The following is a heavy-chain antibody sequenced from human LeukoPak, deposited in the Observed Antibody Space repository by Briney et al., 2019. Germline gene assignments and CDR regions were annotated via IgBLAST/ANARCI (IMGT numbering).Heavy chain of an antibody. J-gene: IGHJ6*03. V-gene: IGHV4-34*01. CDR1: GGSFSGYY. D-gene: IGHD2-15*01. CDR3: ARGPNHQRRSTYCSGGSCRNYYYYYMDV. CDR2: ITHSGST. Sequence: SETLSLTCAVYGGSFSGYYWSWIRQPPGKWLEWIGEITHSGSTNYNPSLKSRVTISVDTSKNQFSLKLSSVTAADTAVYYCARGPNHQRRSTYCSGGSCRNYYYYYMDVWGKRTTVTVSS.